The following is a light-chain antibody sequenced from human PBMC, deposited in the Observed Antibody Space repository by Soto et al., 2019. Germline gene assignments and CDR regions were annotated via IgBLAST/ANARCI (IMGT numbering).Light chain of an antibody. CDR3: ASYGGRDDMI. V-gene: IGLV2-8*01. Sequence: QSALTHPPSASGSPGQSVTISCTGTSSDVGGYDRVSWFQQHPGRAPKLIIYVGTDRISGVPDRFSGSKSGNTASLTVSGLQAEDEADSYWASYGGRDDMIFGGLTKLTVL. J-gene: IGLJ2*01. CDR1: SSDVGGYDR. CDR2: VGT.